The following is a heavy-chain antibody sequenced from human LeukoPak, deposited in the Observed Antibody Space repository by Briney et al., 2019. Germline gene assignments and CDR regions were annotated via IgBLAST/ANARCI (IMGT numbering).Heavy chain of an antibody. CDR2: ISGYNGNT. CDR1: GHTFTSYG. D-gene: IGHD1-1*01. Sequence: ASVKVSCKASGHTFTSYGISWVRQAPGQGLEWMGWISGYNGNTNYAQKFQARVTMTTDTSTTTAYMELRSLRSDDTAVYYCARDGTPGTTFRFDPWGQGTLVIVSS. J-gene: IGHJ5*02. CDR3: ARDGTPGTTFRFDP. V-gene: IGHV1-18*01.